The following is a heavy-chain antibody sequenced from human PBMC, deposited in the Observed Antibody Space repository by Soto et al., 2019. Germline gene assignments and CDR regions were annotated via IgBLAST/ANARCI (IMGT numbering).Heavy chain of an antibody. CDR3: ARVATIVVVPAAMGYYYYGMDV. D-gene: IGHD2-2*01. J-gene: IGHJ6*02. CDR2: TYYRSKWYN. CDR1: GDSVSSNSAA. Sequence: SQTLSLTCAISGDSVSSNSAAWNWIRQSPSRGLEWLGRTYYRSKWYNDYAVSVKSRITINPDTSKNQFSLQLNSVTPEDTAVYYCARVATIVVVPAAMGYYYYGMDVWGQGTTATVSS. V-gene: IGHV6-1*01.